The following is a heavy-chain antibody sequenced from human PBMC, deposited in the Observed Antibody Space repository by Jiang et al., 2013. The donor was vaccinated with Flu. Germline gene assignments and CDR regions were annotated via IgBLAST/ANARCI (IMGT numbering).Heavy chain of an antibody. V-gene: IGHV5-51*03. D-gene: IGHD2-21*02. CDR3: AKRMGGDYLPWDN. CDR2: IHPSDSDT. Sequence: KKPGESLKISCKGSGYSFNSYWIGWVRQMPGKGLEWMGIIHPSDSDTRYSPSFQGQVTISADKSISTTYLQWNSLKASDTAMYYCAKRMGGDYLPWDNWGQGTLVTVPS. J-gene: IGHJ4*02. CDR1: GYSFNSYW.